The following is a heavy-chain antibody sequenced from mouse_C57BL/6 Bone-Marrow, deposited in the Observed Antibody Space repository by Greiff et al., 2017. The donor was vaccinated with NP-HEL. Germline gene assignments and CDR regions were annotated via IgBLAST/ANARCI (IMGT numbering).Heavy chain of an antibody. V-gene: IGHV8-8*01. CDR3: ARISYDYDGAWFAY. CDR2: IWWDDDT. CDR1: GFSLSTFGMG. J-gene: IGHJ3*01. Sequence: QVTLKESGPGILQPSQTLSLTCSFSGFSLSTFGMGVGWIRQPSGKGLEWLAHIWWDDDTYYNPALKSRLTISKDTSKNQVFLTIANVDTADTATYYCARISYDYDGAWFAYWGQGTLVTVSA. D-gene: IGHD2-4*01.